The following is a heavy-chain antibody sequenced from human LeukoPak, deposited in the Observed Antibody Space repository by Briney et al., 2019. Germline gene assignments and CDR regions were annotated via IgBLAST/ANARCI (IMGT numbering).Heavy chain of an antibody. D-gene: IGHD2-2*01. J-gene: IGHJ6*02. V-gene: IGHV4-31*03. Sequence: SETLSLTCTVSGDSISRGGYYWSWIRQSPGKGLEWIGYIYYSGSTYYNPSLKSRVTISVDTSKNQFSLKLSSVTAADTAVYYCASTIVVVPAAMLPYGMDVWGQGTTVTVSS. CDR2: IYYSGST. CDR3: ASTIVVVPAAMLPYGMDV. CDR1: GDSISRGGYY.